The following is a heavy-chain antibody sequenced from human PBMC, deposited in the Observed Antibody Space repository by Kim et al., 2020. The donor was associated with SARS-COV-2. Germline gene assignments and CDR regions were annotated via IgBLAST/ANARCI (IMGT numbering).Heavy chain of an antibody. CDR3: AREKEQSKTYYGMDV. Sequence: GGSLRLSCAASGFTFSSYGMHWVRQAPGKGLEWVAVIWYDGSNKYYADSVKGRFTISRDNSKNTLYLQMNSLRAEDTAVYYCAREKEQSKTYYGMDVWGQGTTVTVSS. D-gene: IGHD4-4*01. V-gene: IGHV3-33*01. J-gene: IGHJ6*02. CDR2: IWYDGSNK. CDR1: GFTFSSYG.